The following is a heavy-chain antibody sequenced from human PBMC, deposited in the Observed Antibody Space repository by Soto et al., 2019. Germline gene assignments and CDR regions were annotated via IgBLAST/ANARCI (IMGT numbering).Heavy chain of an antibody. V-gene: IGHV4-31*03. Sequence: QVQLQESGPGLVKASQTLSLTCTVSGDSISSNGYYLTWIRQHPGKGLEWIGDIYYSGSTSYNPYIDTRIPVSVHQDDNTLSRKLLSVTDADTAVYYCARKHDALTGPDAFDVWGQETKFTVSS. CDR3: ARKHDALTGPDAFDV. CDR2: IYYSGST. CDR1: GDSISSNGYY. J-gene: IGHJ3*01. D-gene: IGHD2-8*01.